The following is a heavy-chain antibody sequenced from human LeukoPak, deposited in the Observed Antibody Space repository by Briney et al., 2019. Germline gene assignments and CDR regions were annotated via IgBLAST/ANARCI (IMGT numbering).Heavy chain of an antibody. CDR1: GFTFSDYY. Sequence: GGSLRLSCAASGFTFSDYYMSWIRQAPGKGLEWVALISYDGTNKYYADSVKGRFTTSRDNSKNTLYLHMNSLRAEDTAVYYYAKVGDNWDFDYWGQGTLVSVSS. J-gene: IGHJ4*02. V-gene: IGHV3-30*18. CDR2: ISYDGTNK. CDR3: AKVGDNWDFDY. D-gene: IGHD3-16*01.